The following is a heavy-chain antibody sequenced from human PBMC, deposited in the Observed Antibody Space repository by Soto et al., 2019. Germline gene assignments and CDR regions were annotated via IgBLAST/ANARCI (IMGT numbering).Heavy chain of an antibody. CDR1: GGSISSYY. J-gene: IGHJ4*02. Sequence: PSETLSLTCTVSGGSISSYYWSWIRQPPGKGLEWIGYIYYSGSTNYNPSLKSRVTISVDTSKNQFSLKLSSVTAADTAVYYCARVIMTTLTAYLDYWGQGTLVTVSS. CDR2: IYYSGST. CDR3: ARVIMTTLTAYLDY. V-gene: IGHV4-59*01. D-gene: IGHD4-4*01.